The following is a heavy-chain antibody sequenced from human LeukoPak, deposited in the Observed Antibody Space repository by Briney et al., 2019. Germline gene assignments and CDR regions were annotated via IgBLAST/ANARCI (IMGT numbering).Heavy chain of an antibody. V-gene: IGHV4-59*12. D-gene: IGHD5-18*01. CDR1: GGSFSGYY. CDR2: IYYSGST. Sequence: SETLSLTCAVYGGSFSGYYWSWIRQPPGKGLEWIGYIYYSGSTNYNPSLKSRVTISVDTSKNQISLEVTSVTAADTAVYYCARDGGYGHYDYWGRGTLVTVSS. CDR3: ARDGGYGHYDY. J-gene: IGHJ4*02.